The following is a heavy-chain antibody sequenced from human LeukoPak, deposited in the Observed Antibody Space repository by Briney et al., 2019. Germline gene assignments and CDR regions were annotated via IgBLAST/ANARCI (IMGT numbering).Heavy chain of an antibody. Sequence: PGGSLRLSCAASGFTFSSNAMSWVRQAPGKGLEWVSGITGSGDSTYYIDSVKGRFTISRDNSKNTLYLQMNSLRAEDTAVYYCAKDGPGARGVYPFGYWGQGTLVTVSS. CDR1: GFTFSSNA. D-gene: IGHD3-10*01. V-gene: IGHV3-23*01. CDR3: AKDGPGARGVYPFGY. J-gene: IGHJ4*02. CDR2: ITGSGDST.